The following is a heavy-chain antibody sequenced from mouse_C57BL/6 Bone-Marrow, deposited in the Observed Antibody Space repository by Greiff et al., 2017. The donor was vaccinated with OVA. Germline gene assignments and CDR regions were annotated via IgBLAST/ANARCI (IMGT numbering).Heavy chain of an antibody. CDR3: ARRPSYYYALDN. J-gene: IGHJ4*01. Sequence: EVQLVESGGGLVKPGGSLKLSCAASGFTFSDYGMHWVRQAPEKGLEWVAYISSGSSTIYYADTVKGRFTISRDTAKNTLFLHMTSLRSEDTAEYYCARRPSYYYALDNWGQGTSVTVSS. CDR2: ISSGSSTI. CDR1: GFTFSDYG. D-gene: IGHD1-2*01. V-gene: IGHV5-17*01.